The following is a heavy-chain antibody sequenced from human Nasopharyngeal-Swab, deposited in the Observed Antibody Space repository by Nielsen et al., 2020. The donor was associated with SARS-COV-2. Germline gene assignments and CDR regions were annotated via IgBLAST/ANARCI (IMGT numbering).Heavy chain of an antibody. CDR2: ISGSGSST. J-gene: IGHJ6*02. V-gene: IGHV3-23*01. CDR3: ARVVSYYYGMDV. Sequence: GESLKISCAASGFPFSTYAMIWVRQAPGRGLEWVSVISGSGSSTYYADSVKGRFTISRDNSKNTLYLQMNSLRAEDTAVYYCARVVSYYYGMDVWGQGTTVTVSS. CDR1: GFPFSTYA. D-gene: IGHD3-22*01.